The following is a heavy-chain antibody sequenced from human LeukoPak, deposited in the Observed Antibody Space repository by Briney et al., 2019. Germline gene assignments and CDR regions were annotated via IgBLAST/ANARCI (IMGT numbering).Heavy chain of an antibody. V-gene: IGHV3-23*01. D-gene: IGHD6-13*01. CDR3: AKDRGSSSWQRHDAFDI. J-gene: IGHJ3*02. CDR2: ISGSGGST. CDR1: GFTFSSYA. Sequence: PAGSLSLSCAASGFTFSSYAMSWVRQAPGKGLEWVSAISGSGGSTYYADSVKGRFTISRDNSKNTLYLQMNSLRAEDTAVYYCAKDRGSSSWQRHDAFDIWGQGTMVTVSS.